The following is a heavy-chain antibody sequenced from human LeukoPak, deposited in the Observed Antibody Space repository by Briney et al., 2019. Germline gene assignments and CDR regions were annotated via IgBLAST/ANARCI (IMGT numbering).Heavy chain of an antibody. CDR2: IHYSGST. V-gene: IGHV4-59*08. J-gene: IGHJ5*02. D-gene: IGHD3-10*01. CDR3: ARRVSGSGFGESNWFDP. Sequence: SETLSLTCTVSGESISTYYWNWIRQPPGKGLEWIGHIHYSGSTNYNPSLNSRVTISVDTSKSQFSLKLNSVTAADTAVYYCARRVSGSGFGESNWFDPWGQGTLVTVSS. CDR1: GESISTYY.